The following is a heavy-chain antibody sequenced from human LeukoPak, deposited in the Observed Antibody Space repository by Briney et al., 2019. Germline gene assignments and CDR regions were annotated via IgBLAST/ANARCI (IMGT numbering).Heavy chain of an antibody. CDR1: GFTVSNNY. D-gene: IGHD6-13*01. V-gene: IGHV3-20*04. J-gene: IGHJ5*02. Sequence: GGCLTLSWAASGFTVSNNYINWVRQAPGNWLEWVSGINWNGGSTGCADSVKDRFTIDRDNAKNSLYLQMNSLRGEDTAVYYRARDRPIAAKANWFDPWGQGTLVTVSS. CDR2: INWNGGST. CDR3: ARDRPIAAKANWFDP.